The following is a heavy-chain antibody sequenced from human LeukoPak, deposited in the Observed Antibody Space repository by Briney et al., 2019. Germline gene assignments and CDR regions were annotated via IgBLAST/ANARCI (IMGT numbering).Heavy chain of an antibody. CDR2: INSNGGST. J-gene: IGHJ3*02. Sequence: GGSLRLSCVASGFTFSSYAMHWVRQTPGKGLEYVSGINSNGGSTHYANSVKGRFTISRDNSKHTLYLQMGSLRAEDTAVYYCAKDHSSNYYDSSGYYPQGAFDIWGQGTMVTVSS. V-gene: IGHV3-64*01. CDR1: GFTFSSYA. CDR3: AKDHSSNYYDSSGYYPQGAFDI. D-gene: IGHD3-22*01.